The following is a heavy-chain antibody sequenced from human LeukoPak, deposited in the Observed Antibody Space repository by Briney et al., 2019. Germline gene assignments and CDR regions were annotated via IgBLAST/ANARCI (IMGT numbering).Heavy chain of an antibody. CDR1: GGSISSYY. CDR3: ARGGYSSSPKFDP. V-gene: IGHV4-59*01. J-gene: IGHJ5*02. Sequence: KPSETLSLTCTVSGGSISSYYWSWIRQPPGKGLEWIGYIYYSGSTNYNPSLKSRVTISVDTSKNQFSLKLSSVTAADTAVYYCARGGYSSSPKFDPWGQGTLVTVSS. D-gene: IGHD6-13*01. CDR2: IYYSGST.